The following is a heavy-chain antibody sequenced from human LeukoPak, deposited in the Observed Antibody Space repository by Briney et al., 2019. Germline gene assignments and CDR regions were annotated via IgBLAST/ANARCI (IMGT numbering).Heavy chain of an antibody. CDR3: ARRYYYGSGSYELFDY. CDR1: GGSFSGYY. J-gene: IGHJ4*02. V-gene: IGHV4-34*01. D-gene: IGHD3-10*01. Sequence: PSETLSLTCAVYGGSFSGYYWSWIRQPPGKGLEWIGEINHSGSTNYNPSLKSRVTISVDTSKNQFSLKLSSVTAADTAVYYCARRYYYGSGSYELFDYWGQGTLVTVSS. CDR2: INHSGST.